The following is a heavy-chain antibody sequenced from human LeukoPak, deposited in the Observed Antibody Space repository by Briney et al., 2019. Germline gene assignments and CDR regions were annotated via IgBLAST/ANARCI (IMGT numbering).Heavy chain of an antibody. J-gene: IGHJ4*02. Sequence: SETLSLTCTVSGGSISGYDWSWIRQPAGQGLEWIGRVYSNGDTRYNPSLKSRVTMSVDTSKNQLSLNLGPVTAADTAVYYCARAAGAAGDQYFDYWGQGTLVTVSS. CDR1: GGSISGYD. V-gene: IGHV4-4*07. D-gene: IGHD6-13*01. CDR2: VYSNGDT. CDR3: ARAAGAAGDQYFDY.